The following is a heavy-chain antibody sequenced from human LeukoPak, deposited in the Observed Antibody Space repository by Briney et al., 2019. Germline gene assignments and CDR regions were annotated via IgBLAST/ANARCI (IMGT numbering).Heavy chain of an antibody. CDR1: GGSISSYY. CDR2: IYYSGST. CDR3: ARYGGSGWANFDY. D-gene: IGHD6-19*01. Sequence: SETLSLTCTVSGGSISSYYWSWIRQPPGKGLEWIGYIYYSGSTNYNPSLKSRVTMSVDTSKNQFSLKLSSVTAADTAVYYCARYGGSGWANFDYWGQGTLVTVSS. V-gene: IGHV4-59*01. J-gene: IGHJ4*02.